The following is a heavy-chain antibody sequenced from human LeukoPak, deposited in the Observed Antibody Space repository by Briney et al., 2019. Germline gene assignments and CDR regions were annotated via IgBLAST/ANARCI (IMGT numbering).Heavy chain of an antibody. J-gene: IGHJ2*01. V-gene: IGHV4-59*01. D-gene: IGHD1-26*01. Sequence: SETLSLTCTVSGGSISSYYWNWIRQPPGKGLEWIGYIYYSGSTNSNPSLKSRVTISVDTSKNQFSLKLSSVAASDTAVYYCARVPWDWYFDLWGRGTLVTVSS. CDR1: GGSISSYY. CDR2: IYYSGST. CDR3: ARVPWDWYFDL.